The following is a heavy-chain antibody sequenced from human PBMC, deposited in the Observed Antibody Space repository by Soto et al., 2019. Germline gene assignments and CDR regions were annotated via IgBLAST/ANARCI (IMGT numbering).Heavy chain of an antibody. CDR1: GYTFTSYG. CDR3: ARATQYDFWGGYSPDY. D-gene: IGHD3-3*01. Sequence: QVPLVQSGAEVKKPGASVKVSCKASGYTFTSYGISWVRQAPGQGLEWMGWISAYNGNTNYAQKLQGRVTMTTDTSTSTAYMELRSLKSDNTAAYYCARATQYDFWGGYSPDYWGQGTLVTVSS. J-gene: IGHJ4*02. CDR2: ISAYNGNT. V-gene: IGHV1-18*01.